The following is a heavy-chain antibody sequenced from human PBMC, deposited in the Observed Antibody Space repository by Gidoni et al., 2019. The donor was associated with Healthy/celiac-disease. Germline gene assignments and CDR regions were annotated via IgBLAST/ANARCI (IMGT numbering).Heavy chain of an antibody. J-gene: IGHJ6*02. CDR3: ARDHNPGGGRYYEYYYYGMDV. D-gene: IGHD1-26*01. CDR2: IYSGGST. CDR1: GFTVSLNY. Sequence: VHLVESGGRLVQPGGSLRLSCAASGFTVSLNYISWVRQAPGKGLERVSVIYSGGSTYYADSVKGRCTISRHNSKNTLYLQMNSLRAEDTDVYYCARDHNPGGGRYYEYYYYGMDVWGQGTTVTVSS. V-gene: IGHV3-53*04.